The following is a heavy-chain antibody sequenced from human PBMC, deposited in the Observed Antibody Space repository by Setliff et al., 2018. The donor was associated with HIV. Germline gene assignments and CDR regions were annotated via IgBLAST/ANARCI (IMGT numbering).Heavy chain of an antibody. V-gene: IGHV1-2*02. CDR2: INPNSGGT. Sequence: CKASAYSFTAHYIHWVRQAPGQGLEWMGWINPNSGGTNYAQKFQGSVTMTRDTSISTAYMELTTLSSGDTAVYYCAVMGFCSGNSCYRTEGFDYWGQGTLVTV. CDR1: AYSFTAHY. J-gene: IGHJ4*02. CDR3: AVMGFCSGNSCYRTEGFDY. D-gene: IGHD2-15*01.